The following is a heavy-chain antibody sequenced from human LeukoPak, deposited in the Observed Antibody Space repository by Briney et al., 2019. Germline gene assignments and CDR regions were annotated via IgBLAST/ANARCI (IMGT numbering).Heavy chain of an antibody. Sequence: GESLKISCKGSGYSSTSHWIGWVRQMPGKGLEWMGIIYPGDSDTRYSPSFQGQVTISADKSISTAYLQWSGLKASDTAMYYCARVQTAGDSSGYLFDYWGQGTLVTVSS. CDR1: GYSSTSHW. CDR3: ARVQTAGDSSGYLFDY. D-gene: IGHD3-22*01. J-gene: IGHJ4*02. CDR2: IYPGDSDT. V-gene: IGHV5-51*01.